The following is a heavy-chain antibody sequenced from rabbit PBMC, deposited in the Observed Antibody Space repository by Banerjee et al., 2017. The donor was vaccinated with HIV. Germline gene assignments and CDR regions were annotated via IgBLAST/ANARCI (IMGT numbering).Heavy chain of an antibody. Sequence: QSLEESGGDLVKPGASLTLTCTASGFSFSNKYVMCWVRQAPGKGLEWIACINTSSGNTVYASWAKGRFTISKTSSATVTLQMTSLTAADTATYFCARGHYGRGWGAMAFDPWGPGTLVTVS. J-gene: IGHJ2*01. CDR2: INTSSGNT. V-gene: IGHV1S40*01. D-gene: IGHD4-1*01. CDR1: GFSFSNKYV. CDR3: ARGHYGRGWGAMAFDP.